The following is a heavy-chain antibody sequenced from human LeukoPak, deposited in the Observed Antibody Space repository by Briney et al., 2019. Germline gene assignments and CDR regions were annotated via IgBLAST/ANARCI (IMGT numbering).Heavy chain of an antibody. D-gene: IGHD3-9*01. Sequence: ASVKVSCKASGYTFTSYDISWVRQATGQGLEWMGWMNPNSGNTGYAQKFQGRVTMTRNTSISTAYMELSSLRSEDTAVYYCARVRVDYDILTGYYRLDGMDVWGQGTTVTVSS. V-gene: IGHV1-8*01. CDR3: ARVRVDYDILTGYYRLDGMDV. CDR2: MNPNSGNT. J-gene: IGHJ6*02. CDR1: GYTFTSYD.